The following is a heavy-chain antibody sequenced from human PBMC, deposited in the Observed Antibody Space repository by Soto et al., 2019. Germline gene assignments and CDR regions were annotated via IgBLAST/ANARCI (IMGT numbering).Heavy chain of an antibody. CDR3: ARAVAVPADFDY. D-gene: IGHD6-19*01. V-gene: IGHV1-3*05. CDR2: INAGNGNT. CDR1: GYTFTGYA. Sequence: QVQLVQSGAEEKKPGASVKVSCKASGYTFTGYAMHWVRQAPGQRLEWMGWINAGNGNTKYSQKFQGRVTITRDTSASTAYMELSSLRSEDTAVYYCARAVAVPADFDYWGQGTLVTDS. J-gene: IGHJ4*02.